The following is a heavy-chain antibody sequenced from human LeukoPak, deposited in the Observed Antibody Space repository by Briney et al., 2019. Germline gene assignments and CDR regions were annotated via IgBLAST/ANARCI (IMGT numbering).Heavy chain of an antibody. J-gene: IGHJ4*02. CDR1: GFTFSRFW. CDR2: ISSDGSNT. V-gene: IGHV3-74*01. CDR3: ASRNFGSSPFDY. Sequence: GGPLRLSGAASGFTFSRFWMHWVRQAPGKGLVWVSRISSDGSNTNYADSVKGRFTISRDNAKNTLYLQMDSLTGDDTAVYYCASRNFGSSPFDYWGQGTLVTVSS. D-gene: IGHD3-10*01.